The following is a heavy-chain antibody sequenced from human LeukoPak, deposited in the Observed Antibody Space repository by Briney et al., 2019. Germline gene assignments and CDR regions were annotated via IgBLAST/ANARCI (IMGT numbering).Heavy chain of an antibody. CDR3: AKDRDQPGWYFDY. D-gene: IGHD2-2*01. J-gene: IGHJ4*02. Sequence: GGSLRLSCAASGFTVSSNYMSWVRQAPGKGLEWVSAISGSGGSTYYADSVKGRFTISRDNSKNTLYLQMNSLRAEDTAVYYCAKDRDQPGWYFDYWGQGTLVTVSS. V-gene: IGHV3-23*01. CDR1: GFTVSSNY. CDR2: ISGSGGST.